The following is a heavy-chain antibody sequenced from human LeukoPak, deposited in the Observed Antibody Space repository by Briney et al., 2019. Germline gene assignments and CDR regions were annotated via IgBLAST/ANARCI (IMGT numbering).Heavy chain of an antibody. CDR3: ARGPTYYYDGSGYP. Sequence: SETLSLTCAVYGGSFSGYYWSWIRQPPGKGLEWIGEINHSGSTNYNPSLKSRVTISVDTSKNQFSLKLSSVTAADTAVYYCARGPTYYYDGSGYPWGQGTLVTVSS. CDR1: GGSFSGYY. CDR2: INHSGST. D-gene: IGHD3-22*01. J-gene: IGHJ5*02. V-gene: IGHV4-34*01.